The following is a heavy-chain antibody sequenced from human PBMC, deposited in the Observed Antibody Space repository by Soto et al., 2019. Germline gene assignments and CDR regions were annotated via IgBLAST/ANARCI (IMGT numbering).Heavy chain of an antibody. CDR1: GYTFSNYA. D-gene: IGHD1-26*01. CDR3: ARGSPPTFDY. CDR2: INAGNGNT. V-gene: IGHV1-3*01. Sequence: ASVKVSCKASGYTFSNYAIHWVRQAPGQRLEWMGWINAGNGNTKSSQKFQGRVTITRDTSASTAYMELSSLRFEDTAVYYCARGSPPTFDYWGQGTLVTVSS. J-gene: IGHJ4*02.